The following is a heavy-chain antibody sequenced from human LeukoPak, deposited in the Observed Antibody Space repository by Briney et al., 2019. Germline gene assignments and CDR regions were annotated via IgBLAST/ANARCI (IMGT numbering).Heavy chain of an antibody. CDR2: IIPIFGTA. V-gene: IGHV1-69*05. CDR3: ARDQEGFDY. J-gene: IGHJ4*02. Sequence: ASVKVSCKASGGTFSSSSISWVRQAPGQGLEWMGGIIPIFGTANYAQKFQGRVTVTRDTSTSTVHMELSGLRSEDTAVYYCARDQEGFDYWGQGTLVTVSS. CDR1: GGTFSSSS.